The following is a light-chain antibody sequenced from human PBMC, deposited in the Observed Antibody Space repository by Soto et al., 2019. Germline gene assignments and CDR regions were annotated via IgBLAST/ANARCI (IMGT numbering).Light chain of an antibody. CDR1: QSVNSGY. J-gene: IGKJ3*01. V-gene: IGKV3-20*01. Sequence: EIVLTQSPATLSLSPGERATLSCRASQSVNSGYLAWFQQKRGRAPRLLIYGTSGRATGIPDRFSGNGSRTDFTLTISRLELEDFGVYYCQQYGDSVFTFGPGTKVEIK. CDR2: GTS. CDR3: QQYGDSVFT.